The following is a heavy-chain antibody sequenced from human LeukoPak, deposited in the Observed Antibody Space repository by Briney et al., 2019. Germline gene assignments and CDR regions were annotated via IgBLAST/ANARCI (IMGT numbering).Heavy chain of an antibody. CDR1: GFTFSTNP. J-gene: IGHJ6*03. CDR3: TRGGFGAHYYYYMDV. Sequence: GGSLRLSCAASGFTFSTNPMSWVRQAPGKGLEWVSGINWNGAATGYAESVKGRFTISRDNAKNSLFLQMNSLRAEDSALYYCTRGGFGAHYYYYMDVWGKGTTVIVS. CDR2: INWNGAAT. V-gene: IGHV3-20*04. D-gene: IGHD3-16*01.